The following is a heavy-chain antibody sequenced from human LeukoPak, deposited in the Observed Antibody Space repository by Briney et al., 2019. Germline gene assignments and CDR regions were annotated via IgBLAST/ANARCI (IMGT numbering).Heavy chain of an antibody. CDR2: INPSNGDT. D-gene: IGHD4-17*01. Sequence: GASVKVSCKASGYTFSAYYIHWVRQAPGQGLEWMAWINPSNGDTNYAQKFQGRVTMTRDTSISTAYMELTRLISDDTAVYYCARGRSIKTTVTTERAFDIWGQGTMVTVSS. J-gene: IGHJ3*02. CDR1: GYTFSAYY. CDR3: ARGRSIKTTVTTERAFDI. V-gene: IGHV1-2*02.